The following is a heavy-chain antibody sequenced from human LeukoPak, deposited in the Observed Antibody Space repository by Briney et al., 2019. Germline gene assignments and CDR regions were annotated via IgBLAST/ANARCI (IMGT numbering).Heavy chain of an antibody. J-gene: IGHJ4*02. D-gene: IGHD4-17*01. CDR3: ARHGPFYGTAFYFDY. V-gene: IGHV4-39*01. Sequence: SETLSLTCFVSGGSASSSRNYWGWIRQSPGKGLEWIGSINYSGSTSYNPSLKSRVTISVDTSKNQFSLRLSSVTAADTAFYYCARHGPFYGTAFYFDYWGQGTLVTVSS. CDR2: INYSGST. CDR1: GGSASSSRNY.